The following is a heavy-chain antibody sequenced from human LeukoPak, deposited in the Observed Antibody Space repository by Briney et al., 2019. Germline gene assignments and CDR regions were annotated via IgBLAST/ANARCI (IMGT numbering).Heavy chain of an antibody. CDR1: GDSIGRYY. J-gene: IGHJ4*02. Sequence: SETLSLTCTVSGDSIGRYYWNWIRQSPGKGLEWIGYIFYSGSTAYNPSLKSRVTILLDTSNRQFSLKVHSVTASDTAVYYCARDTGYGSVPLWGQGALVTVST. CDR3: ARDTGYGSVPL. D-gene: IGHD3-10*01. V-gene: IGHV4-59*01. CDR2: IFYSGST.